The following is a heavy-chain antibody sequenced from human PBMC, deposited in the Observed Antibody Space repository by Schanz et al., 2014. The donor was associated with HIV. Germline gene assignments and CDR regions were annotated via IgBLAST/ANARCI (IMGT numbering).Heavy chain of an antibody. D-gene: IGHD6-6*01. CDR2: IRGSGGST. V-gene: IGHV3-23*01. J-gene: IGHJ6*02. CDR1: GFRFSSYA. Sequence: EVLLLESGGCLVQPGGSLRLSCAASGFRFSSYAMSWVRQAPGKGLEWVASIRGSGGSTYYTDSVKGRFTISRDNSKSTLYLQLSSLRADDTAIYYCAKGGSSSVLAYYYYGMDVWGRGTTVTVSS. CDR3: AKGGSSSVLAYYYYGMDV.